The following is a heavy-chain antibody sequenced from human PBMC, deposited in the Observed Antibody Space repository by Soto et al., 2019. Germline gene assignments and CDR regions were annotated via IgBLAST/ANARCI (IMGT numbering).Heavy chain of an antibody. CDR3: ARDFDDFWSGYLDV. V-gene: IGHV1-18*01. D-gene: IGHD3-3*01. J-gene: IGHJ6*02. Sequence: VKVSCKASGYTFTSYGISWVRQAPGQGLEWMGWISAYNGNTNYAQKLQGRVTMTTDTSTSTAYMELRSLRSDDTAVYYCARDFDDFWSGYLDVWGQGTTVTVSS. CDR2: ISAYNGNT. CDR1: GYTFTSYG.